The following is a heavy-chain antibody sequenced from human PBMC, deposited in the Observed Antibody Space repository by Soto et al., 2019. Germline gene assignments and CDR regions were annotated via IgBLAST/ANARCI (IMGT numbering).Heavy chain of an antibody. Sequence: QVQLVESGGGVVQPGRSLRLSCAASGFIFNGYSMHWVRQAPGKGLEWVAVISYDGSNKYYADSVKGRFTISRDNSKNTLYLQMNSLRAEDTTVYYCARDLGVRVVRGVTHYYYYGMDVWGQGTTVTVSS. CDR3: ARDLGVRVVRGVTHYYYYGMDV. CDR1: GFIFNGYS. V-gene: IGHV3-30-3*01. J-gene: IGHJ6*02. CDR2: ISYDGSNK. D-gene: IGHD3-10*01.